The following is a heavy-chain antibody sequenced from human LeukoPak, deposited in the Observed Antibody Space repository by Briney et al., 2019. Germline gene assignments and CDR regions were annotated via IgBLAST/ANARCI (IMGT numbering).Heavy chain of an antibody. V-gene: IGHV4-39*01. D-gene: IGHD2-2*01. CDR1: GGSISSSSYY. CDR3: ARHVFPDIVVVPAAVFLNWFDP. J-gene: IGHJ5*02. Sequence: PSETLSLTRTVSGGSISSSSYYWGWIRQPPGRGLEWIGSIYYSGSTYYNPSLKSRVTISVDTSKNQFSLKLSSVTAADTAVYYCARHVFPDIVVVPAAVFLNWFDPWGQGTLVTVSS. CDR2: IYYSGST.